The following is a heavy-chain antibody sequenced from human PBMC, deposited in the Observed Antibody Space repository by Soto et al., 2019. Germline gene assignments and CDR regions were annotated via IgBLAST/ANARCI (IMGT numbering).Heavy chain of an antibody. CDR1: GVSISTSNLY. CDR2: IYYSGST. CDR3: ARRDWLLSYFDS. J-gene: IGHJ4*02. D-gene: IGHD3-9*01. V-gene: IGHV4-61*05. Sequence: SETLSLTCTVSGVSISTSNLYWGWIRQPPGKGLEWIGNIYYSGSTNYNPSLKSRVTISVDTSKNQFSLKLSSVTAADTAVYYCARRDWLLSYFDSWGQGTLVTVSS.